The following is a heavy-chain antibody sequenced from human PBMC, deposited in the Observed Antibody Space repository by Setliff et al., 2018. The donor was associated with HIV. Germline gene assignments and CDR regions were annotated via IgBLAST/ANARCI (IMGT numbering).Heavy chain of an antibody. Sequence: ASVKVSCKAFGYTFTSYGINWVRQAPGQGLEWMGWISTHSVYSVNKNYAQKFQGRVTLTTDTSTSTAYMELRSLRSDDTAVYYCARGLFTSGSDRSRQAGYYYYYYMDVWGKGTTVTVSS. D-gene: IGHD3-10*01. CDR2: ISTHSVYSVNK. CDR1: GYTFTSYG. V-gene: IGHV1-18*01. J-gene: IGHJ6*03. CDR3: ARGLFTSGSDRSRQAGYYYYYYMDV.